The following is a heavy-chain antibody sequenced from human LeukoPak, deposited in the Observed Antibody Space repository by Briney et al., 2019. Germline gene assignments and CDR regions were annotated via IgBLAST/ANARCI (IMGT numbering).Heavy chain of an antibody. CDR3: ASLMTSYYYYGMDV. V-gene: IGHV1-69*01. Sequence: ASVNVSCKASGGTFSSYAISWVRQAPGQGLEWMGGIIPIFDTANYAQKFQGRVTITADESTSTAYMELSSLRSEDTAVYYCASLMTSYYYYGMDVWGQGTTVTVSS. J-gene: IGHJ6*02. CDR2: IIPIFDTA. CDR1: GGTFSSYA.